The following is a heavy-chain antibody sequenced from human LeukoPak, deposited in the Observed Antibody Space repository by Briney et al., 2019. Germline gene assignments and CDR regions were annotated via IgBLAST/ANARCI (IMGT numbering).Heavy chain of an antibody. CDR2: MNPNSGNT. V-gene: IGHV1-8*01. CDR3: ARRRGPSSSWYYFDY. Sequence: ASVKVSCKASGYTFTSYGFSWVRQAPGQGLEWMGWMNPNSGNTGYAQKFQGRVTMTRNTSISTAYMELSSLRSEDTAVYYCARRRGPSSSWYYFDYWGQGTLVTVSS. D-gene: IGHD6-13*01. J-gene: IGHJ4*02. CDR1: GYTFTSYG.